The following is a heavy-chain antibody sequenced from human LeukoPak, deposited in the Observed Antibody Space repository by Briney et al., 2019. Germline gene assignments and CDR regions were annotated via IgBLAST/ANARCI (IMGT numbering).Heavy chain of an antibody. CDR2: ISSSSSYI. J-gene: IGHJ4*02. CDR3: ARGVAVAGYYFDY. Sequence: GGSLRLSCAASGFTFSSYSMKWVRQAPGKGLEWVSSISSSSSYIYYADSVKGRFTISRDNAKKSLYLQMNSLRAEDTAVYYCARGVAVAGYYFDYWGQGTLVTVSS. CDR1: GFTFSSYS. D-gene: IGHD6-19*01. V-gene: IGHV3-21*01.